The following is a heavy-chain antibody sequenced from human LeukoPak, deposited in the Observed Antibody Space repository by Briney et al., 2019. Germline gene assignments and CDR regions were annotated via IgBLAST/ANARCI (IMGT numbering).Heavy chain of an antibody. CDR2: ISYDGTIR. Sequence: GGSLRLSCAASGLTFSSYGMHWVRQAPGKGLEWVAVISYDGTIRNYADSVKGRFTITSDNSKNTLYLQMNSLTAEDTALYYCAKGGCSSTTCYLANPWGQGTLVTVSS. V-gene: IGHV3-30*18. J-gene: IGHJ5*02. CDR1: GLTFSSYG. D-gene: IGHD2-2*01. CDR3: AKGGCSSTTCYLANP.